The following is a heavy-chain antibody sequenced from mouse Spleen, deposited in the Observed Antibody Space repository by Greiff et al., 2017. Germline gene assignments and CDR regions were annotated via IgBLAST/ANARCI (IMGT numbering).Heavy chain of an antibody. J-gene: IGHJ2*01. Sequence: VQLQQSGAELVMPGASVKLSCKASGYTFTSYWMHWVKQRPGQGLEWIGEIDPSDSYTNYNQKFKGKATLTVDKSSSTAYMQLSSLTSEDSAVYYCARKELGQGGYFDYWGQGTTLTVSS. CDR3: ARKELGQGGYFDY. CDR1: GYTFTSYW. V-gene: IGHV1-69*01. CDR2: IDPSDSYT. D-gene: IGHD4-1*01.